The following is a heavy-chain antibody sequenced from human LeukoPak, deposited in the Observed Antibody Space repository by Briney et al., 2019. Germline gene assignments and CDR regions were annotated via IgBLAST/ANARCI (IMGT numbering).Heavy chain of an antibody. CDR2: IYPGDSDT. CDR3: ARLGSPNWNYVYFDY. CDR1: GYSFTNYW. Sequence: HGGSLKISCKGSGYSFTNYWIGWVRQMPGKGLEWMGIIYPGDSDTRYSPSFQGQVTISGDKSISTAYLQWSSLKASDTAMYYCARLGSPNWNYVYFDYWGQGTLVTVSS. V-gene: IGHV5-51*01. J-gene: IGHJ4*02. D-gene: IGHD1-7*01.